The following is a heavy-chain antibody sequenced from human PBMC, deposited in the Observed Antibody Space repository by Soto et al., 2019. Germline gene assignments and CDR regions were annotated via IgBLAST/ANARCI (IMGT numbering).Heavy chain of an antibody. V-gene: IGHV3-7*01. CDR1: GFMFGTYW. D-gene: IGHD3-22*01. Sequence: GGSLRLSCAATGFMFGTYWMSWVRQAPGKGLEWVANTKHDGNEKYYADSVKGRFTVSRDNVKNFLHLQMSSLRGDDTGVYFCVRATLSWGHYYFRGLDVWGQGTTVTVSS. CDR2: TKHDGNEK. J-gene: IGHJ6*02. CDR3: VRATLSWGHYYFRGLDV.